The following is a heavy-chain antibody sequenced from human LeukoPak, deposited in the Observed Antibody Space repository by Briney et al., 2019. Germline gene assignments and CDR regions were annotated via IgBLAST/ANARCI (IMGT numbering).Heavy chain of an antibody. D-gene: IGHD3-22*01. Sequence: GGSLRLSCDASGFTFSTYAMSWVRQAPGKGLEWVSAISSSSSYIYYADSVKGRFTISRDNSKIMLYLQMNSLRAEDTAVYYCAKVGGYSDSSGPLGGFDYWGQGTLVTVSS. CDR2: ISSSSSYI. V-gene: IGHV3-23*01. J-gene: IGHJ4*02. CDR1: GFTFSTYA. CDR3: AKVGGYSDSSGPLGGFDY.